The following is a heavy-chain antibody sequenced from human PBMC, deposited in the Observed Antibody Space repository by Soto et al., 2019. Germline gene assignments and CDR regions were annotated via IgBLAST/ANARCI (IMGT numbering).Heavy chain of an antibody. CDR1: GFTFSNYW. CDR3: ARVAYSYGWTYDY. Sequence: GGSLRLSCAASGFTFSNYWMSWVRQAPGKGLQWVVNIKQDGSEKYYMDSVRGRFTVSRDNAKNSLYLQMNSLRGEDTAVYFCARVAYSYGWTYDYWGQGSLVTVSS. V-gene: IGHV3-7*01. D-gene: IGHD6-19*01. CDR2: IKQDGSEK. J-gene: IGHJ4*01.